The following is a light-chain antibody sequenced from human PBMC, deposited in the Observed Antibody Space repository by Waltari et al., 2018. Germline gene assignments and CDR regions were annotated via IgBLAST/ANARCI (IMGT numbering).Light chain of an antibody. Sequence: YVLTQPPSVSVAPGLTARITCGGSDIGGQTVHWYQQKAGQAPVLVIFDDSDRPSGVPGRFAGSYSGNTATLTISRVEAGDEGDYYCQVWDRGAGLVVFGGGTRLTVL. CDR1: DIGGQT. J-gene: IGLJ2*01. CDR3: QVWDRGAGLVV. V-gene: IGLV3-21*04. CDR2: DDS.